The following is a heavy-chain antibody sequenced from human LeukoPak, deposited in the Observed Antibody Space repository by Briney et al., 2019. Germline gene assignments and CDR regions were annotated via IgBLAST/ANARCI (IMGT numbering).Heavy chain of an antibody. CDR2: ISYDGSNK. CDR3: AKDKKSGSGWYGMDV. CDR1: GFTFSSYG. J-gene: IGHJ6*02. D-gene: IGHD6-19*01. Sequence: GRSLRLSCAASGFTFSSYGMHWVRQAPGKGLEWVAVISYDGSNKCYADSVKGRFTISRDNSKNTLYLQMNSLRAEDTAVYYCAKDKKSGSGWYGMDVWGQGTTVTVSS. V-gene: IGHV3-30*18.